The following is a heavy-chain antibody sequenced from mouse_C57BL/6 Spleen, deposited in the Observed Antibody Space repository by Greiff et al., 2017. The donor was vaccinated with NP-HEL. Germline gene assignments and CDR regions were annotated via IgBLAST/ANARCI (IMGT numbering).Heavy chain of an antibody. CDR3: ARREGAMDY. Sequence: QVHVKQSGPELVKPGASVKISCKASGYSFTSYYIHWVKQRPGQGLEWIGWIYPGSGNTKYNEKFKGKATLTADTSSSTAYMQLSSLTSEDSAVYYCARREGAMDYWGQGTSVTVSS. CDR1: GYSFTSYY. V-gene: IGHV1-66*01. J-gene: IGHJ4*01. CDR2: IYPGSGNT.